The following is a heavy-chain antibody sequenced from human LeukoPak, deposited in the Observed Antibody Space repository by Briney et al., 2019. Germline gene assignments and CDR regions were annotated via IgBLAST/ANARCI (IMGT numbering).Heavy chain of an antibody. CDR1: GYTFTVYY. CDR2: INPNSGGT. Sequence: GASVKVSFTSSGYTFTVYYMHWVRQAPGQGLEWMGWINPNSGGTNYAQKFQGRVTMTRDTSISTAYMELSRLRSDDTAVYYCARASTVSKKNYYDSSGYSSYWGQGTLVTVSS. CDR3: ARASTVSKKNYYDSSGYSSY. D-gene: IGHD3-22*01. J-gene: IGHJ4*02. V-gene: IGHV1-2*02.